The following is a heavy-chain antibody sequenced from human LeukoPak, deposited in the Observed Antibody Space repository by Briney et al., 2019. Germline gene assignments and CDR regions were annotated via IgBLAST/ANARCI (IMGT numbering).Heavy chain of an antibody. CDR2: ISGSASIT. CDR1: GFSFSDYN. D-gene: IGHD2-15*01. CDR3: ATGAASIGWLSHDH. V-gene: IGHV3-23*01. J-gene: IGHJ4*02. Sequence: GGSLRLSCAASGFSFSDYNINWVRQAPGKGLEWVSDISGSASITKYADSVKGRFIISRDNSKNTLFLQMNSLTAEDTAVYYCATGAASIGWLSHDHWGQGTLVTVSS.